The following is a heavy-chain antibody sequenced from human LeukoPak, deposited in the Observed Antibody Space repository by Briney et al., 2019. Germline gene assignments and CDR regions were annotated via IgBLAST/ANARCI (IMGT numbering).Heavy chain of an antibody. CDR1: GFTFSSYG. D-gene: IGHD3-10*01. CDR2: IRYDGSNK. CDR3: AKVVLWFGDLFDY. V-gene: IGHV3-30*02. J-gene: IGHJ4*02. Sequence: PGGSLRLSCAASGFTFSSYGMRWVRQAPGKGLEWVAFIRYDGSNKYYADSVKGRFTISRDNSKNTLYLQMNSLRAEDTAVYYCAKVVLWFGDLFDYWGQGTLVTVSS.